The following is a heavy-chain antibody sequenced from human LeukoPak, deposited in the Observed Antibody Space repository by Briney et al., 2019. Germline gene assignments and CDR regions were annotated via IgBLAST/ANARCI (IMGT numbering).Heavy chain of an antibody. V-gene: IGHV3-74*01. CDR1: GFTFSSYW. CDR2: INTDGSNT. CDR3: IRSNGWSDY. Sequence: PGGSLRLSCAASGFTFSSYWMYWVRQAPGKGLVWVSRINTDGSNTNYADSVKDRFTISRDNAKNTLYLQMNSLRADDTAVYYCIRSNGWSDYWGQGTLVTVSS. J-gene: IGHJ4*02. D-gene: IGHD6-19*01.